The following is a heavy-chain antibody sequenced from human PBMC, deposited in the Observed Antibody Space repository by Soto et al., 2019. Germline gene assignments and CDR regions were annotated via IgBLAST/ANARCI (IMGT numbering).Heavy chain of an antibody. V-gene: IGHV2-5*02. Sequence: QITLKESGPTLVRPTQTLTLTCAFSGFSLSTSGVGVGWIRQPPGKALEWLAVIYWDDSKHYSPSLRSRLTITKDTYKNQVVLTITNMDPMDTGTYYCAHKGPEDWPLDYWGQGTLVTVSS. J-gene: IGHJ4*02. CDR2: IYWDDSK. CDR3: AHKGPEDWPLDY. CDR1: GFSLSTSGVG. D-gene: IGHD3-9*01.